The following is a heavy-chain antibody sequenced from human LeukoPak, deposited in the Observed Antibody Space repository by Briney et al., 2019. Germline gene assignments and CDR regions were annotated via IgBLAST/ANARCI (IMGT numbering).Heavy chain of an antibody. J-gene: IGHJ4*02. D-gene: IGHD4-17*01. CDR3: ARNSNDYGDYYY. V-gene: IGHV4-61*02. Sequence: KSSQTLSLTCTVSGGSISSGGYYWSWIRQPAGKGLEWIGRIYTSGSTNYNPSLKSRVTMSVDTSKNQFSLKLSSVTAADTAVYYCARNSNDYGDYYYWGQGTLVTVSS. CDR2: IYTSGST. CDR1: GGSISSGGYY.